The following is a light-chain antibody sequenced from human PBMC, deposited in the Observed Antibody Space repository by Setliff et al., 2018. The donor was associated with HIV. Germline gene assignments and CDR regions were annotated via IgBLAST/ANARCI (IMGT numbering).Light chain of an antibody. V-gene: IGLV2-11*01. Sequence: QSALTQPRSVSGSPGQSVTISCTGTSSDVGGYNYVSWYQQHPGKAPKPMIYDVSKRPSGVPDRFSGSKSGNTVSLTISGLQAEDEADYYCCSYAGSYTYVFGTGTRSPS. CDR1: SSDVGGYNY. CDR2: DVS. J-gene: IGLJ1*01. CDR3: CSYAGSYTYV.